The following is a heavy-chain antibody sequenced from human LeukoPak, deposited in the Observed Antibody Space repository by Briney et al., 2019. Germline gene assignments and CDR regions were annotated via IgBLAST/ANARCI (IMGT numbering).Heavy chain of an antibody. Sequence: TGGSLRRYCAGSGFTFSNYWMYWVRQAPGKGLVWVSHVDAHGGSRTYADSVKGRFTISRDNDKKTMYLQMSSLRAEDTAVYYCVKGPSFYYYHYDMDVWGQGTTVTVSS. CDR1: GFTFSNYW. V-gene: IGHV3-74*01. CDR2: VDAHGGSR. CDR3: VKGPSFYYYHYDMDV. J-gene: IGHJ6*02. D-gene: IGHD6-6*01.